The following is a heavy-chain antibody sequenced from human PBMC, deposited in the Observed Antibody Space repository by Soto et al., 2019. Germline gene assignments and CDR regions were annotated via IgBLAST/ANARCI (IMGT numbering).Heavy chain of an antibody. Sequence: PSETLSLTCTESGGSISTYYWSWVRRPPGKGLEWIGYIYNSGSTHSNPSLQSRVTISVDTSKNQFSLKLSSVTAADTAIYYCAXARITMVREVIKYNMDVWGQGTTVTVSS. CDR3: AXARITMVREVIKYNMDV. CDR1: GGSISTYY. V-gene: IGHV4-59*01. J-gene: IGHJ6*02. CDR2: IYNSGST. D-gene: IGHD3-10*01.